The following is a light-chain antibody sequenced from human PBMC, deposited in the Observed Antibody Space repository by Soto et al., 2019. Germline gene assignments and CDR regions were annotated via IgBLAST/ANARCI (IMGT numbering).Light chain of an antibody. CDR1: SSDFGGYNY. J-gene: IGLJ3*02. V-gene: IGLV2-8*01. Sequence: QSALTQPPSASGSPGQSVTISCTGTSSDFGGYNYVSWYQQHPGKAPKLMIYEVSKRPSGVPDRFSGSKSGNTASLTVSGLQAEDEADYYCSSYAGSNNPWVFGGGTKLTVL. CDR2: EVS. CDR3: SSYAGSNNPWV.